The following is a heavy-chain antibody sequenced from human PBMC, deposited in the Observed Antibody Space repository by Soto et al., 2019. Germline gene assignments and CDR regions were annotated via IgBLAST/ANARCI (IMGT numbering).Heavy chain of an antibody. V-gene: IGHV5-10-1*01. CDR3: ARYRSSSWAPYGMDV. CDR2: IDPSDCYT. J-gene: IGHJ6*02. D-gene: IGHD6-13*01. CDR1: GYSFTSYW. Sequence: PGESLRLSYNGSGYSFTSYWVIWLSQMPGKGLEWIGRIDPSDCYTNYSPSFQGHVTISADKSISTAYLQWSSLKASDTAMYYCARYRSSSWAPYGMDVWGQGTTVTVS.